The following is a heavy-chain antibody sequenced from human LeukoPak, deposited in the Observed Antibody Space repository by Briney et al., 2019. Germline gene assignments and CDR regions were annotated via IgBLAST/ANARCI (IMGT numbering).Heavy chain of an antibody. CDR3: AREAYSSGEAMDV. CDR1: GYIFTDYY. CDR2: ISPNSGGT. J-gene: IGHJ6*03. V-gene: IGHV1-2*06. D-gene: IGHD3-22*01. Sequence: ASVKVSCKASGYIFTDYYMHWVRQAPGQELGWMGRISPNSGGTNYAQKFQGRVTMTRDTSISTAYMELSRLRSDDTAVYYCAREAYSSGEAMDVWGKGTTVTVSS.